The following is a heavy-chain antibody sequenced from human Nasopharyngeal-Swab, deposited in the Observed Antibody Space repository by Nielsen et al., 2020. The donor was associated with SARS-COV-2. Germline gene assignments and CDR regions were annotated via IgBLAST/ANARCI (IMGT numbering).Heavy chain of an antibody. D-gene: IGHD2-2*01. Sequence: GGSLRLSCAASGFTFSSYGMSWVRQAPGKGLEWVAHINQSGSGQYYVDSVKGRFTISRDNAKNSLSLQMNSLRAEDTAVYYCARYCSTTSCPRGFDYWGQGTLVTVSS. CDR1: GFTFSSYG. CDR3: ARYCSTTSCPRGFDY. V-gene: IGHV3-7*01. CDR2: INQSGSGQ. J-gene: IGHJ4*02.